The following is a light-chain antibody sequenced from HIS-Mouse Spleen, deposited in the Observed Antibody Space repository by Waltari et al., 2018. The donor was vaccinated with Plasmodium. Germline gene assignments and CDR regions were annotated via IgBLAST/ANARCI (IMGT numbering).Light chain of an antibody. Sequence: SYVLTQPPSVSVAPGQTARITCGGNNIGSTSVHWYQQKPGQAPVLVVSDDSDRPSGIPGRFSGSNSGNTATLTSSRVEAGDEADYYCHVWDSSSDHPVFGGGTKLTVL. V-gene: IGLV3-21*02. J-gene: IGLJ2*01. CDR1: NIGSTS. CDR2: DDS. CDR3: HVWDSSSDHPV.